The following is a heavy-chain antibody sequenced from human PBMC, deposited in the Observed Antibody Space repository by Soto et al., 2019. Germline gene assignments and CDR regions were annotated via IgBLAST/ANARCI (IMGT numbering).Heavy chain of an antibody. J-gene: IGHJ4*01. V-gene: IGHV4-34*01. CDR3: ARGVTMRDAPDKDYFDS. Sequence: SETLSLTCAVYGGSFSCYYWIWIRQSPGRGLEWIGEINHSGSTNQDPSLKSRVTISVDTSKNQFSLKVRSVTAADTAVYYCARGVTMRDAPDKDYFDSWGHGTLVTVSS. CDR2: INHSGST. CDR1: GGSFSCYY. D-gene: IGHD3-22*01.